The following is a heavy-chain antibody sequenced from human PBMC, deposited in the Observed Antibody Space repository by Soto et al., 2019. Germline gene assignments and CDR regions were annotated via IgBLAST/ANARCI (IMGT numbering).Heavy chain of an antibody. CDR2: IYYSGST. D-gene: IGHD2-8*01. V-gene: IGHV4-61*01. CDR3: ARDRAGIGNCTNGVCYFGYYGMDV. CDR1: GGSVSSGSYY. Sequence: PSETLSLTCTVSGGSVSSGSYYWSWIRQPPGKGLEWIGYIYYSGSTNYNPSLKSRVTISVDTSKDQFSLKLSSVTAADTAVYYCARDRAGIGNCTNGVCYFGYYGMDVWGQGTTVTVSS. J-gene: IGHJ6*02.